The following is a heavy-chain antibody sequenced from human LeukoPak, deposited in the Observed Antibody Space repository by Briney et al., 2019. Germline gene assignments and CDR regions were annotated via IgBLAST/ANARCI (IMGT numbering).Heavy chain of an antibody. J-gene: IGHJ4*02. CDR2: ISGSGGST. V-gene: IGHV3-23*01. CDR3: AKGGGVNYYDSSGYYFVDY. Sequence: GGSLRLSCAASGFTFSSYAMSWVRQAPGKGLEWVSAISGSGGSTYYADSVKGRFTISRDNSKNTLYLQMNSLRAEDTAVYYCAKGGGVNYYDSSGYYFVDYWGQGTLVTVSS. CDR1: GFTFSSYA. D-gene: IGHD3-22*01.